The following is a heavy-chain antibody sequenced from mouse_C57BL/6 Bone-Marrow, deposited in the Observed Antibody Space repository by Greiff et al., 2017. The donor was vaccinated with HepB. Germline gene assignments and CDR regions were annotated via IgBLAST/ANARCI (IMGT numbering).Heavy chain of an antibody. CDR3: TTGLRRRTWFAY. J-gene: IGHJ3*01. Sequence: EVQLQQSGAELVRPGASVKLSCTASGFNIKDDYMHWVKQRPEQALGWMGWFVPENGDTEYASKFQGKATITADTSSHTAYLQLSSLTSEDTAVYYCTTGLRRRTWFAYWGQGTLVTVSA. CDR1: GFNIKDDY. CDR2: FVPENGDT. V-gene: IGHV14-4*01. D-gene: IGHD2-2*01.